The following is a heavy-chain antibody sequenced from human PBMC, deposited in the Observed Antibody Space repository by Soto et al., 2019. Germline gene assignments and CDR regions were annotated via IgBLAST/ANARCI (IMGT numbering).Heavy chain of an antibody. CDR2: ISQSGNT. D-gene: IGHD6-6*01. CDR1: SGSFSGYY. J-gene: IGHJ4*02. Sequence: PSETLSLTCSIYSGSFSGYYWRWIRQPPGKGLEWIGEISQSGNTNYSPSLKSRVSISIDTSKKQFSLNLASVSAADTAVYYCARAPKVSGSSQTRPDFWGQGPLVT. CDR3: ARAPKVSGSSQTRPDF. V-gene: IGHV4-34*01.